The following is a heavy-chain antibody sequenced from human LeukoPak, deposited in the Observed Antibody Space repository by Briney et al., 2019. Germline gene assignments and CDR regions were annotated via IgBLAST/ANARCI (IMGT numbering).Heavy chain of an antibody. CDR2: INSDGSET. V-gene: IGHV3-74*03. CDR1: GFTFSSFW. Sequence: GGSLRLSCAASGFTFSSFWIYWVRHAPGKGLVWISRINSDGSETMYADSVKGRFTISRDNAKNTLYLEMNTLRAEDTAVYYCARVRMGDDFNPFDYWGQGTLVTVSS. J-gene: IGHJ4*02. CDR3: ARVRMGDDFNPFDY. D-gene: IGHD3-16*01.